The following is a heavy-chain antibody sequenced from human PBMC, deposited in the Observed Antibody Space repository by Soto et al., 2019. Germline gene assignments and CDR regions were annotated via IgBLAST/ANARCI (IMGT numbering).Heavy chain of an antibody. CDR1: GFTFSTTG. J-gene: IGHJ5*02. V-gene: IGHV3-30*18. CDR3: AKDLYGAGWYNYGDP. CDR2: ISHDGGDK. D-gene: IGHD6-19*01. Sequence: QVHLVESGGGVVQPGRSLRLSCAASGFTFSTTGMHWVRQAPGKGLEWVAMISHDGGDKHYTDSVKGRFTISRDTSKNTLYLQMNSLRPEDTAMSDCAKDLYGAGWYNYGDPWGQGTVVTVSS.